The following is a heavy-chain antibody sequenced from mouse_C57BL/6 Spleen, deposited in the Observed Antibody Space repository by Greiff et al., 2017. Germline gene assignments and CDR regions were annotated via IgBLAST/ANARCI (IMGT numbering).Heavy chain of an antibody. Sequence: VQLQQSGPELVKPGASVKISCKASGYTFTDYYMNWVKQSHGKSLEWIGDINPNNGGTSYNQKFKGKATLTVDKSSSTAYMELRSLTSEDSAVYYCARETRGPYYAMDYWGQGTSVTVSS. V-gene: IGHV1-26*01. CDR3: ARETRGPYYAMDY. CDR2: INPNNGGT. D-gene: IGHD3-3*01. J-gene: IGHJ4*01. CDR1: GYTFTDYY.